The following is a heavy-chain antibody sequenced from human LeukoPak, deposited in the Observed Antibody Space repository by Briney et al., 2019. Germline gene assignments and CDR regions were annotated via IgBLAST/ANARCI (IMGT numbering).Heavy chain of an antibody. CDR3: ARTYDFWSGPFDY. CDR2: IYTSGST. J-gene: IGHJ4*02. Sequence: SETLSLTCTVSGGSISSYYWSWIRQPPGKGLEWIGYIYTSGSTNYNPSLKSRVTISVDTSKNQFSLKLSSVTAADTALYYCARTYDFWSGPFDYWAQGTLVTVSS. D-gene: IGHD3-3*01. V-gene: IGHV4-4*09. CDR1: GGSISSYY.